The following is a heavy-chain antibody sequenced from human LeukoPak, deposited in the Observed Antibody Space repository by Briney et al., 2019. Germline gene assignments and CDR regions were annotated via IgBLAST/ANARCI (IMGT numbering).Heavy chain of an antibody. J-gene: IGHJ6*02. CDR2: TYYRSKWYN. V-gene: IGHV6-1*01. CDR1: GDSVSSNSAA. D-gene: IGHD6-6*01. CDR3: ARDEYSSSAGYYYYGMDV. Sequence: SQTLSLTCAISGDSVSSNSAAWNWIRQSPSRGLERLGRTYYRSKWYNDYAVSVKSRITINPDTSKNQFSLQLNSVTPEDTAVYYCARDEYSSSAGYYYYGMDVWGQGTTVTVSS.